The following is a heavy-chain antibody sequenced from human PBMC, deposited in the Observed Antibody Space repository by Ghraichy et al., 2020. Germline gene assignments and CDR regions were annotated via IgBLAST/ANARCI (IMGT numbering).Heavy chain of an antibody. CDR3: ATPGIPVAGTGFDF. CDR2: IYYSGSI. D-gene: IGHD6-19*01. CDR1: GGSISSSSHY. V-gene: IGHV4-39*01. Sequence: SETLSLTCSVSGGSISSSSHYWGWIRQPPGKGLEWVGNIYYSGSIYYNPSLKSRVTISVDTSKNQFSLKLSSVTAADTAVYYCATPGIPVAGTGFDFWGQGTLVTVSS. J-gene: IGHJ4*02.